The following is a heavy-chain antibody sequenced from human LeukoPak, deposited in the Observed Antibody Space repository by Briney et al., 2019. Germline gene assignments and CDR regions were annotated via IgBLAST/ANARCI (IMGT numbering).Heavy chain of an antibody. J-gene: IGHJ5*02. CDR2: MYYSGST. V-gene: IGHV4-59*01. CDR3: ARVPRIEAGATGDWFDP. Sequence: PSETLSLTCTVSGGSISSYYWSWIRHPPGKGLEWIGYMYYSGSTNYNPSLKSRVTISVDTSKNQFFLNLRSVTAADTAVYYCARVPRIEAGATGDWFDPWGQGTVVTVSS. D-gene: IGHD6-13*01. CDR1: GGSISSYY.